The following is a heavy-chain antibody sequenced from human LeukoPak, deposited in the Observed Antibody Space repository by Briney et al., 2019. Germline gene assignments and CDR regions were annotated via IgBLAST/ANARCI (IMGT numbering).Heavy chain of an antibody. V-gene: IGHV3-21*01. CDR1: VFTFSSYS. J-gene: IGHJ4*02. D-gene: IGHD1-26*01. Sequence: GGPLRLSCAASVFTFSSYSMNWVRQAPGKGLEWVSSISSSSSYIYYADSVKGRFTISRDNAKNSLYLQMNSLRAEDTAVYYCARVPGYGGYFSVDYWGQGTLVTVSS. CDR2: ISSSSSYI. CDR3: ARVPGYGGYFSVDY.